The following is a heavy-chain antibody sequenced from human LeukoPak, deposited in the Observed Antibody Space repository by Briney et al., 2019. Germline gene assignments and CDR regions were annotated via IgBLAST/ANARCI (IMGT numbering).Heavy chain of an antibody. Sequence: GRSLRLSCSASGFTSDDYAMYWVRQAPGKGLEWVSGITWNSRIVAYADSVKGRFTISRDNAKNSLYLQMNSLRAEDTALYYCAKALRDSSGFYIYYGMDVWGQGTTVTVSS. CDR1: GFTSDDYA. J-gene: IGHJ6*02. V-gene: IGHV3-9*02. CDR3: AKALRDSSGFYIYYGMDV. CDR2: ITWNSRIV. D-gene: IGHD3-22*01.